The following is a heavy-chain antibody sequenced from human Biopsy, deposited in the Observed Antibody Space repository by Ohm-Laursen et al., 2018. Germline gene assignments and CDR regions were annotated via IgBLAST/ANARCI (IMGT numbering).Heavy chain of an antibody. CDR3: ARDRGYYSDRTVPGYFDL. CDR1: GDSISSYY. V-gene: IGHV4-59*01. J-gene: IGHJ2*01. Sequence: SQTLSLTCLVSGDSISSYYWSWIRQPPGKGLQWIGYVYYTGSTDYNPSLQSRVTISVDTSKNHFPLRLRSVTPADTAIYYCARDRGYYSDRTVPGYFDLWGRGTLVTVSS. CDR2: VYYTGST. D-gene: IGHD3-22*01.